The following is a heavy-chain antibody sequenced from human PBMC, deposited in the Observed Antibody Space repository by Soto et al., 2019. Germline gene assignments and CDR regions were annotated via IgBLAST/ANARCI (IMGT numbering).Heavy chain of an antibody. Sequence: SETLSLTCTVSNGSISSSSSYWGWIRQPPGKGLEWIGEISYSGTTYYNPSLKSRVTISVDTSNNQFSLKLSSVTAADTAVYYCARGRYYDFWSGYSSHFDYWGQGTLVTVSS. CDR2: ISYSGTT. CDR1: NGSISSSSSY. J-gene: IGHJ4*02. D-gene: IGHD3-3*01. V-gene: IGHV4-39*07. CDR3: ARGRYYDFWSGYSSHFDY.